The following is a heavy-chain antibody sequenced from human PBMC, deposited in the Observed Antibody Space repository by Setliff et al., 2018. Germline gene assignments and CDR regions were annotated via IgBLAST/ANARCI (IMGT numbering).Heavy chain of an antibody. CDR3: ARGAYYDSSGSYAFDI. Sequence: ASVKVSCKASGYTLTSYYLHWVRQAPGQGLEWMGIINPSGGSTSYAQKFQGRVTMTRDTSTSTVYMELSSLRSEDTAVYYCARGAYYDSSGSYAFDIWGQGTMVTVSS. CDR2: INPSGGST. CDR1: GYTLTSYY. V-gene: IGHV1-46*01. D-gene: IGHD3-22*01. J-gene: IGHJ3*02.